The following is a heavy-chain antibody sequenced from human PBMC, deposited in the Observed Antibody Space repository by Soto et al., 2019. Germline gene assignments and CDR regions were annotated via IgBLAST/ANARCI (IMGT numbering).Heavy chain of an antibody. J-gene: IGHJ4*02. V-gene: IGHV3-23*01. D-gene: IGHD1-7*01. Sequence: EVQLLESGGGLVQPGGSLRLSCAASGFTFGSYGMNWVRQAPGKGLEWVSFSSATGAGTYYADSVKGRFTISRDNSKNTLYLQRTSLGADDTAVYYCTKDCRAGGNCGFDSDFWGQGALVIVSS. CDR1: GFTFGSYG. CDR2: SSATGAGT. CDR3: TKDCRAGGNCGFDSDF.